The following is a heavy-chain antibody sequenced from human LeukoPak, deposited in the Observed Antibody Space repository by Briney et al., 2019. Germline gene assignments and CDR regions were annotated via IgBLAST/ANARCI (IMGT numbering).Heavy chain of an antibody. CDR1: GGSFSGYY. CDR2: INHSGST. Sequence: SETLSLTCAVYGGSFSGYYWSWIRQPPGKGLEWIGEINHSGSTNYNPSLKSRVTISVDTSKNQFSLKLSSVTAADTAVYYCARGVSSENLGYCSGGSRSGADYWGQGTLVTVSS. CDR3: ARGVSSENLGYCSGGSRSGADY. D-gene: IGHD2-15*01. V-gene: IGHV4-34*01. J-gene: IGHJ4*02.